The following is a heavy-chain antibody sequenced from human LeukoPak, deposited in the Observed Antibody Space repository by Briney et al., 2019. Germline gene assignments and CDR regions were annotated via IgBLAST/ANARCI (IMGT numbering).Heavy chain of an antibody. J-gene: IGHJ4*02. Sequence: PGGSLRLSCAASGFTFSSYGMHWVRQAPGKGLEWMAVIWYDGNNKYYADSVKGRFTISRDNSKNTLYLQMNSLRAEDTAVYYCARRPDLDYWGQGTLVTVSS. D-gene: IGHD1-14*01. CDR3: ARRPDLDY. V-gene: IGHV3-33*01. CDR1: GFTFSSYG. CDR2: IWYDGNNK.